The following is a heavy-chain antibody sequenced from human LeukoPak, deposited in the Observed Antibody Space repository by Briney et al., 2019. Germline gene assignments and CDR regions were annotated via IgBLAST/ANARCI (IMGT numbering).Heavy chain of an antibody. CDR2: INPSGGST. D-gene: IGHD2-2*01. Sequence: GASVKVSCKASGYTFTSYDINWVRQAPGQGLEWMGIINPSGGSTSYAQKFQGRVTMTRDTSTSTVYMELSSLRSEDTAVYYCATNAPYGMDVWGQGTTVTVSS. V-gene: IGHV1-46*01. J-gene: IGHJ6*02. CDR1: GYTFTSYD. CDR3: ATNAPYGMDV.